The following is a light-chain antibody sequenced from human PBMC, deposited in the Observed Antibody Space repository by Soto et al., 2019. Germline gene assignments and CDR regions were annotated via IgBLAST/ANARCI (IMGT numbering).Light chain of an antibody. CDR3: QQSYGNPG. J-gene: IGKJ3*01. CDR2: ATS. Sequence: DIQMTQSPSSLSASVGDRVTITCRASQNIATFLNWYHHKPGKAPKLLIYATSRLQSGVLSRFSGSGSGTDFTLTITSLQPEDFGTYYCQQSYGNPGFAPGTKVDIK. V-gene: IGKV1-39*01. CDR1: QNIATF.